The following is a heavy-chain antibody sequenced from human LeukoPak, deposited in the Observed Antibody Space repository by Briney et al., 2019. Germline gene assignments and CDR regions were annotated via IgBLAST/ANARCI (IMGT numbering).Heavy chain of an antibody. CDR1: GFTFSSYS. J-gene: IGHJ4*02. Sequence: QPGGSLRLSCAASGFTFSSYSMNWVRQAPGKGLEWVSYISSSSSTIYYADSVKGRFTISRDNAKNSLYLQMNSLRAEDMALYYCAKDISSLWETGYFDYWGQGTLVTVSS. V-gene: IGHV3-48*04. D-gene: IGHD1-26*01. CDR3: AKDISSLWETGYFDY. CDR2: ISSSSSTI.